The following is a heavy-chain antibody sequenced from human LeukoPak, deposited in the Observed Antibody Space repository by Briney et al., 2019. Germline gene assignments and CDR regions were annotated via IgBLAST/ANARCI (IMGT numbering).Heavy chain of an antibody. CDR1: GLSFVSYS. Sequence: GASLTLSCSVSGLSFVSYSMSWARQSPGRGLGWVSSIIMKSSYIYYAASVKGRFNISRDNAKNSLYLQMNSLRAEDTAVYSCAKDSKTYRGYDEGWFDPWGQGTLVTVSS. D-gene: IGHD5-12*01. J-gene: IGHJ5*02. V-gene: IGHV3-21*01. CDR3: AKDSKTYRGYDEGWFDP. CDR2: IIMKSSYI.